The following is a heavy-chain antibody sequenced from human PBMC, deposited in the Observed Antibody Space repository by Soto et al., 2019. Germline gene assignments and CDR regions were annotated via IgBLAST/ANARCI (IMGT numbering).Heavy chain of an antibody. V-gene: IGHV4-59*01. J-gene: IGHJ4*02. D-gene: IGHD2-2*01. CDR1: GGSISSYY. CDR3: ARDSPAAALDY. Sequence: PSETLSLTCTVSGGSISSYYWSWIRQPPGKGLEWIGYIYYSGSTNYNPSLKSRVTISVDTSKNQFALKLSSVAAAYTAVDYCARDSPAAALDYWGQGTLVTVSS. CDR2: IYYSGST.